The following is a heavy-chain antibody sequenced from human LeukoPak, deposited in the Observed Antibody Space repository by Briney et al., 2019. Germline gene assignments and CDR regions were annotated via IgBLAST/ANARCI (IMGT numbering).Heavy chain of an antibody. J-gene: IGHJ4*02. V-gene: IGHV3-30*18. CDR1: GFTFSSYG. Sequence: GGSLRLSCAASGFTFSSYGMHWVRQAPGKGLEWVAVISYDGSNKYYADSVKGRFTISRDNSKNTLYLQMNSLRAEDTAVYYCAKDGTYYDFWSGYFATREQYYFDYWGQGTLVTVSS. D-gene: IGHD3-3*01. CDR2: ISYDGSNK. CDR3: AKDGTYYDFWSGYFATREQYYFDY.